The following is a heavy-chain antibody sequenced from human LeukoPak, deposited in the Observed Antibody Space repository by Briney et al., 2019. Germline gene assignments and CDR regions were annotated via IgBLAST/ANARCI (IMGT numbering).Heavy chain of an antibody. J-gene: IGHJ4*02. CDR3: ARNRLTYSSSPFDY. Sequence: YNGNTKYTQIFQGRVTMTTDASTSTAYMELRSLRSDDTAVYYCARNRLTYSSSPFDYWGQGTLVTVSS. D-gene: IGHD6-6*01. CDR2: YNGNT. V-gene: IGHV1-18*01.